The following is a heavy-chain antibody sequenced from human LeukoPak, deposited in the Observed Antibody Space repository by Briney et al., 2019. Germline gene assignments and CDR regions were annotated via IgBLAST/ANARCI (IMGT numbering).Heavy chain of an antibody. CDR2: ISSSSTVI. CDR3: AKAPTLTASGY. D-gene: IGHD4-17*01. CDR1: GITFSTYN. J-gene: IGHJ4*02. Sequence: GGSLRLSCAASGITFSTYNMNWVRQAPGKGLEWVSYISSSSTVIYYADSVKGRFTISRDTSKNTMFLQMNSLRSEDTAIYYCAKAPTLTASGYWGQGTLVTVSS. V-gene: IGHV3-48*01.